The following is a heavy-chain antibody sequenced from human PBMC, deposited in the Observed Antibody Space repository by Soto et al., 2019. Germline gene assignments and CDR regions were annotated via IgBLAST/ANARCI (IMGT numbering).Heavy chain of an antibody. V-gene: IGHV3-7*03. CDR1: GFTFSSYW. D-gene: IGHD2-2*02. CDR2: IKQDGSEK. CDR3: AREVVVVPAAIEYYYYGMDV. J-gene: IGHJ6*02. Sequence: GGSLRLSCAASGFTFSSYWMSWVRQAPGRGLEWVANIKQDGSEKYYVDSVKGRFTISRDNAKNSLYLQMNSLRAEDTAVYYCAREVVVVPAAIEYYYYGMDVWGQGTTVTVSS.